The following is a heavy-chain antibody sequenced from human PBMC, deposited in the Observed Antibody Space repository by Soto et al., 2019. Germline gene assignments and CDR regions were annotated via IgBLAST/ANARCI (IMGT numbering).Heavy chain of an antibody. V-gene: IGHV3-9*01. CDR3: AKDRGYCSGGSCYSNYYYYMDV. J-gene: IGHJ6*03. CDR2: ISWNSGSI. CDR1: GFTFDDYA. D-gene: IGHD2-15*01. Sequence: DVQLVESGGGLVQPGRSLRLSCAASGFTFDDYAMHWVRQAPGKGLEWVSGISWNSGSIGYADSVKGRFTISRDNAKNSLYLQMNSLRAEDTALYYCAKDRGYCSGGSCYSNYYYYMDVWGKGTTVTVSS.